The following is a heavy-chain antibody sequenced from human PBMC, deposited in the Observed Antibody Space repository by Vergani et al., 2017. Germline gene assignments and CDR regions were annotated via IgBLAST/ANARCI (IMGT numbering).Heavy chain of an antibody. J-gene: IGHJ6*02. V-gene: IGHV4-59*01. CDR3: ARTTTVTTIYYYGMDV. CDR1: GGSIRSYY. CDR2: IYYSGST. D-gene: IGHD4-17*01. Sequence: QVQLQESGPGLVKPSETLSLTCTVSGGSIRSYYWSWIRQPPGKGLEWIGYIYYSGSTNYKPSLKSRVTISVDTSKNQFPLKLSSVTAADTAVYYCARTTTVTTIYYYGMDVWGQGTTVTVSS.